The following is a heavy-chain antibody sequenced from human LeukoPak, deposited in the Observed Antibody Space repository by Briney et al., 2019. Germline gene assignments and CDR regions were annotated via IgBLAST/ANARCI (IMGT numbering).Heavy chain of an antibody. J-gene: IGHJ4*02. D-gene: IGHD4-17*01. V-gene: IGHV3-48*03. CDR3: AKGDTAKWPVTTFPPFDY. Sequence: PGGSLRLSCAASGFSFSDYEMNWVRQAPGKGLEWVLHISTSGNIIHYADSVKGRFTISRDNSKNTLYLQMNSLRAEDTAVYYCAKGDTAKWPVTTFPPFDYWGQGTLVTVSS. CDR2: ISTSGNII. CDR1: GFSFSDYE.